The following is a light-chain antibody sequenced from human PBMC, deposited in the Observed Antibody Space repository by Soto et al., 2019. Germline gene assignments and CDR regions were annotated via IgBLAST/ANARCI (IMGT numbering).Light chain of an antibody. CDR3: CSHSASYTLV. J-gene: IGLJ1*01. V-gene: IGLV2-11*01. Sequence: QSALTQPRSVSGSPGQSVTISCTGTSSDVGGYNCVSWYQQHPGKAPQLIIYDVTQRPSGVPDRFSGSKSGNTASLSISGLQAEDEADYYCCSHSASYTLVFGTGTKVTAL. CDR2: DVT. CDR1: SSDVGGYNC.